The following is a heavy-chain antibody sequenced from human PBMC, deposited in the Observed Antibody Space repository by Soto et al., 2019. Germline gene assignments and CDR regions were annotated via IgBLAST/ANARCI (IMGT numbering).Heavy chain of an antibody. Sequence: QVQLQESGPGLVKPSQTLSLTCTVSGGSISSGNYYWSWIRQPPGQGLEWIGFISYSGSTYYNASLKSRFTISVDTSKNQVSLNLSFVTAADTAVYYCATMGTPATGLYYFDYWGQGTLVTVSS. CDR1: GGSISSGNYY. D-gene: IGHD1-7*01. CDR2: ISYSGST. J-gene: IGHJ4*02. CDR3: ATMGTPATGLYYFDY. V-gene: IGHV4-30-4*01.